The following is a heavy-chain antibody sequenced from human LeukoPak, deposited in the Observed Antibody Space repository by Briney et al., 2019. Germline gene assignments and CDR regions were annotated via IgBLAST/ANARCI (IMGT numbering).Heavy chain of an antibody. J-gene: IGHJ4*02. CDR3: GRYCSGGSCYPFDY. V-gene: IGHV1-2*02. D-gene: IGHD2-15*01. CDR2: INPNSGGT. Sequence: WASVKVSCKASGYTFTGYYMHWVRQAPGQGLGWMGWINPNSGGTNYAQKFQGRVTMTRDTSISTAYMELSRLRSDDTAVYYCGRYCSGGSCYPFDYWGQGTLVTVSS. CDR1: GYTFTGYY.